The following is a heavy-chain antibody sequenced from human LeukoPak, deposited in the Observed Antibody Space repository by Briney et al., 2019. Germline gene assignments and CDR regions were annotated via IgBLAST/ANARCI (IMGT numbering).Heavy chain of an antibody. CDR3: AKDATKYSSGWSPAGKYFDY. CDR1: GFTFSSYA. J-gene: IGHJ4*02. Sequence: GGSLRLSCAASGFTFSSYAMSWVRQAPGKGLEWVSAISGSGGSTYYADSVKGRFTISRDNSKNTLYLQMNSLRAEDTAVYYCAKDATKYSSGWSPAGKYFDYWGQGTLVTVSS. V-gene: IGHV3-23*01. D-gene: IGHD6-19*01. CDR2: ISGSGGST.